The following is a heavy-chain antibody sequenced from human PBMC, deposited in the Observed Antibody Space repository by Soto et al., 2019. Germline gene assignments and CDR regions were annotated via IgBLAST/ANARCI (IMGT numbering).Heavy chain of an antibody. CDR1: GGSSRNDR. V-gene: IGHV4-4*07. D-gene: IGHD4-17*01. J-gene: IGHJ4*02. CDR2: IFAIGRT. Sequence: PSESLSLAGTVSGGSSRNDRWSWVRQPAGKGLEWIGRIFAIGRTNYNPSLQSRVTMSVDTSKNQFSLTMTSLAAADTAVYYCTRGTFETTAPFYWGQGIPVTVS. CDR3: TRGTFETTAPFY.